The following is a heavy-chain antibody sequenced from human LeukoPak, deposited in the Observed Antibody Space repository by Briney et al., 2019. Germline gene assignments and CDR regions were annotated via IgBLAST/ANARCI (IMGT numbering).Heavy chain of an antibody. CDR2: ISRDSSYI. Sequence: GGSLRLSCAASGFTFSSYSMNWVRQAPGKGLEWVSSISRDSSYIYYADSVKGRFTISRDAAKNSLYLQMNSLRAEDTALYYCVRDISYWGQGTPVTVSS. J-gene: IGHJ4*02. CDR1: GFTFSSYS. V-gene: IGHV3-21*01. CDR3: VRDISY.